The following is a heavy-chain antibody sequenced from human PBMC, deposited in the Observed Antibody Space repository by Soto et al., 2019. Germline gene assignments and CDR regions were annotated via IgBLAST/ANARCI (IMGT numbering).Heavy chain of an antibody. CDR1: GFTFEYYA. Sequence: EVQLLESGGAPVQSGGSLSLSCVASGFTFEYYAMSWVRQAPVMGLEWVLAISGRGGTTYYSDSVKGRFTISRDNSKNTVYLQMNDLRVEDAAEYFCAKDSWAIFGVPAGEYYAMDVWGQGTTVTVSS. CDR2: ISGRGGTT. CDR3: AKDSWAIFGVPAGEYYAMDV. V-gene: IGHV3-23*01. J-gene: IGHJ6*02. D-gene: IGHD3-3*01.